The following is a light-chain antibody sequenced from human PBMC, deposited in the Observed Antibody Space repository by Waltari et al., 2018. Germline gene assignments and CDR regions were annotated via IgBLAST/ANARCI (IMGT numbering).Light chain of an antibody. Sequence: QAVLTQPASLSASPGASASLTCTLRSDIDVGTYTISWYQQKPGSPPQFLLRYKSDSDNRQGSGVPSRFSGSKDTSANAGILLISGLQSEDEADYYCMIWHTVNVLFGGGTKLTVL. CDR3: MIWHTVNVL. V-gene: IGLV5-45*01. J-gene: IGLJ2*01. CDR2: YKSDSDN. CDR1: SDIDVGTYT.